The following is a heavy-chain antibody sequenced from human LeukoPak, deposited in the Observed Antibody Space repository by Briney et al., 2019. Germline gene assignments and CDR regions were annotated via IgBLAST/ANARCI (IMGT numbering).Heavy chain of an antibody. CDR1: GYRFTDYF. J-gene: IGHJ4*02. CDR3: ARDLGIYCASTSCPSDY. V-gene: IGHV1-2*02. Sequence: ASVKVSCKTSGYRFTDYFMHWVRQAPGQGLEWMGWINPNSGGTNYAQKFQGRATMTRDKSISTAYMELSRLRSDDTAVYSCARDLGIYCASTSCPSDYWGQGTLVTVSS. CDR2: INPNSGGT. D-gene: IGHD2-2*01.